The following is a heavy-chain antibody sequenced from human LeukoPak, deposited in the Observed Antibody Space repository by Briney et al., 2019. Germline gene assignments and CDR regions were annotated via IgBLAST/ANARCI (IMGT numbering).Heavy chain of an antibody. CDR3: ARELRYYDILTGNRGDYFDY. D-gene: IGHD3-9*01. CDR2: IYYSGST. CDR1: GGSVSSGSYY. J-gene: IGHJ4*02. V-gene: IGHV4-61*01. Sequence: PSETLSLTCTVSGGSVSSGSYYWGWIRQPPGKGLEWIGYIYYSGSTNYNPSLKSRVTISVDTSKNQFSLKLSSVTAADTAVYYCARELRYYDILTGNRGDYFDYWGQGTLVTVSS.